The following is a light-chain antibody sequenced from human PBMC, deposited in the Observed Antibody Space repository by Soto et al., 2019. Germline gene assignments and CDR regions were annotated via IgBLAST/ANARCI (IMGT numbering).Light chain of an antibody. V-gene: IGLV2-23*03. J-gene: IGLJ1*01. CDR2: EGS. CDR1: SSDVGSYNL. Sequence: QSALTQPASVSGSPGQSITISCTGTSSDVGSYNLVSWYQQHPGKAPKLMIYEGSKRPSGVSNRFSGSKSGNTASLTISGLQAEDEADYYCFSYAGSSTFFYVFGTGTKLTVL. CDR3: FSYAGSSTFFYV.